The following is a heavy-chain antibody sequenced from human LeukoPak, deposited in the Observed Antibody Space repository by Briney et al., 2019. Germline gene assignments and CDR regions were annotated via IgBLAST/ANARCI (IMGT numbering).Heavy chain of an antibody. D-gene: IGHD1/OR15-1a*01. V-gene: IGHV1-18*01. J-gene: IGHJ5*02. CDR2: ISAYNGNT. Sequence: ASVKLSCTASGYTFTSYGISWVRQAPGQGLEWMGWISAYNGNTNYAQKLQGRVTMTTDTSTSAAYMEMRSLRSDATAVYYCARDYGYNWNTRNWFDPWGQGTLVTVSS. CDR3: ARDYGYNWNTRNWFDP. CDR1: GYTFTSYG.